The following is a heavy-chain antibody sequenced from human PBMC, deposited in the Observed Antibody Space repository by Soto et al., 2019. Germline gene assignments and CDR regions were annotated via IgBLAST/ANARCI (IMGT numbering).Heavy chain of an antibody. CDR2: IYYSGST. J-gene: IGHJ4*02. CDR1: GGSISSSSYY. V-gene: IGHV4-39*01. Sequence: PSETLSLTCTVSGGSISSSSYYWGWIRQPPGKGLEWIGSIYYSGSTYYNPSLKSRVTISVDTSKNQFSLKLSSVTAADTAVYYCARFISGSPDGELLDYWGQGTLVTVSS. D-gene: IGHD1-7*01. CDR3: ARFISGSPDGELLDY.